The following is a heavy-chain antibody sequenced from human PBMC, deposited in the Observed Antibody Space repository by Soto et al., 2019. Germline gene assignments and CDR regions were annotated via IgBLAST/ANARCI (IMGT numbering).Heavy chain of an antibody. CDR1: GGSISSGGYS. J-gene: IGHJ5*02. CDR3: ARGGSTVVTPIA. D-gene: IGHD4-17*01. Sequence: QLQLQESGSGLVKPSQTLSLSCAVSGGSISSGGYSWSWIRQPPGKGLEWIGNVYHSGSTYYNPSLKGRVTISADRSKNQFSLKLSSVTAADTAVYYCARGGSTVVTPIAWGQGTLVAVSS. CDR2: VYHSGST. V-gene: IGHV4-30-2*01.